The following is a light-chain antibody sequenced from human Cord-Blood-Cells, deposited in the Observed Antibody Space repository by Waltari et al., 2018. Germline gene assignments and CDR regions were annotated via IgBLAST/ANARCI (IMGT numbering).Light chain of an antibody. CDR3: QQYNNWPPWT. V-gene: IGKV3-15*01. J-gene: IGKJ1*01. Sequence: IVITQSPATPSVSPGASATLSCRASQSVSSNLAWYQQKPGQPPRLLIYGASTRATCIPARLSGSGSGTEFTLTISSLQSEDFAVYYCQQYNNWPPWTFGQGTKVEIK. CDR1: QSVSSN. CDR2: GAS.